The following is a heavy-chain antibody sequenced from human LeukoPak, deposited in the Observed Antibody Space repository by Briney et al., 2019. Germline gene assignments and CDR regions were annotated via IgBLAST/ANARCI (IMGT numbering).Heavy chain of an antibody. CDR3: ARDGRIAVVY. V-gene: IGHV3-21*01. J-gene: IGHJ4*02. D-gene: IGHD6-19*01. CDR1: GFTFSSYE. CDR2: ISSSSSYI. Sequence: GGSLRLSCAASGFTFSSYEMNWVRQAPGKGLEWVSSISSSSSYIYYADSVKGRFTISRDNAKNSLYLQMNSLRAEDTAVYYCARDGRIAVVYWGQGTLVTVSS.